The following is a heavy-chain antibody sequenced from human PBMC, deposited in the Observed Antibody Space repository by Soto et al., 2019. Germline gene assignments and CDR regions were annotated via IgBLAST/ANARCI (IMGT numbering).Heavy chain of an antibody. V-gene: IGHV4-59*01. Sequence: QVQLQESGPGLVKPSETLSLTCTVSGGSISSYYWSWIRQPPGKGLEWIGYIYYSGSTNYNPSLKSRVTISVDTSKNQFSLKLSSVTAADTAVYYCARDGGSSWYHRYYYGMDVWGQGTTVTVSS. J-gene: IGHJ6*02. CDR3: ARDGGSSWYHRYYYGMDV. CDR2: IYYSGST. D-gene: IGHD6-13*01. CDR1: GGSISSYY.